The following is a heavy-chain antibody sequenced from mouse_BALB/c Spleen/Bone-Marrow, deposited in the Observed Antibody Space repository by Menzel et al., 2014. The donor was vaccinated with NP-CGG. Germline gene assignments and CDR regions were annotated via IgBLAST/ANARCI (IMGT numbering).Heavy chain of an antibody. Sequence: EVMLVESGGGLVQPGGSLKLSCAASGFTFSSYTMSWVRQTPEKRLEWVAYISNGGGSTYYPDTVKGRFTISRDNAKNTLYLQMSSLKSEDTAMYYCATGAFAYWGQGTPVTVSA. V-gene: IGHV5-12-2*01. CDR1: GFTFSSYT. D-gene: IGHD4-1*01. CDR2: ISNGGGST. CDR3: ATGAFAY. J-gene: IGHJ3*01.